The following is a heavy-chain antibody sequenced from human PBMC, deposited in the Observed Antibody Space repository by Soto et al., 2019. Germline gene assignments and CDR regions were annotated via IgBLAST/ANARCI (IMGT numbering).Heavy chain of an antibody. D-gene: IGHD3-10*01. V-gene: IGHV1-2*02. CDR2: INPNNGGT. Sequence: QVQLVQSGAEVKKPGASVKLSCKASGYTFSDFYMHWVRQAPGQGLEWMGWINPNNGGTNYEQKFKGSVTMTRDTSISTAHMELSSLTPSDTAVYYCARRGDYYYYYAMDVWGQGTMVTVSS. J-gene: IGHJ6*02. CDR1: GYTFSDFY. CDR3: ARRGDYYYYYAMDV.